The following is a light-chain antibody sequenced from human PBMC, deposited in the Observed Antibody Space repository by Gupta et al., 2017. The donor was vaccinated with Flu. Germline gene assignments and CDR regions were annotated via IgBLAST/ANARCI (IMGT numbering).Light chain of an antibody. V-gene: IGKV3-20*01. CDR2: SAS. J-gene: IGKJ1*01. CDR1: ETINTY. Sequence: EIVLTQSPGTLSLSPGDRATLSCRATETINTYIAWYQQRPGRAPRLLIHSASSRGTGVPDRFSGSGSGTDFTLSISSLEPEDFAVYFCQQDGSSPATFGQGTQVELK. CDR3: QQDGSSPAT.